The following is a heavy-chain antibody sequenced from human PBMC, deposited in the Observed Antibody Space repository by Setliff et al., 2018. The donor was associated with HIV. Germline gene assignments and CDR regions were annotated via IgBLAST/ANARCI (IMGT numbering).Heavy chain of an antibody. Sequence: SLKISCAASGFTFTDYWMHWVRQVPGQGLVWVSRINVDGSSISYADSVKGRSTISRDNAKNTLFLQMNSLRAEDTAVYYCARLPQDVRSSIDFWGQGTLVTVSS. CDR1: GFTFTDYW. D-gene: IGHD6-6*01. CDR3: ARLPQDVRSSIDF. CDR2: INVDGSSI. J-gene: IGHJ4*02. V-gene: IGHV3-74*01.